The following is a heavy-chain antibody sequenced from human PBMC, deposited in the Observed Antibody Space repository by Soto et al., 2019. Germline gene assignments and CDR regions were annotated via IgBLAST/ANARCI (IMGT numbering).Heavy chain of an antibody. CDR3: ARGDSVDTYGMDV. D-gene: IGHD5-18*01. CDR2: INHSGST. Sequence: PSETLSLTCAVYGGSFSGYYWSWIRQPPGKGLEWIGEINHSGSTNYNPSLKSRVTISVDTSKNQFSLKLSSVTAADTAVYYCARGDSVDTYGMDVWGQGTTVTVSS. V-gene: IGHV4-34*01. CDR1: GGSFSGYY. J-gene: IGHJ6*02.